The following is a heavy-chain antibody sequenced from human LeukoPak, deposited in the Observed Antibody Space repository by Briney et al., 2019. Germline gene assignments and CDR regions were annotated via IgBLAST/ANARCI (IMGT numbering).Heavy chain of an antibody. J-gene: IGHJ4*02. CDR2: ISASGGTI. D-gene: IGHD7-27*01. Sequence: PGGSLRLSCAASGFTFSDYYMNWIRQAPGKGLEWVSYISASGGTIYYADSVKGRFTISRDNAKNSLYLQMNSLRAEDTAVYYCARDFNGGLDYWGQGTLVTVSS. CDR3: ARDFNGGLDY. CDR1: GFTFSDYY. V-gene: IGHV3-11*01.